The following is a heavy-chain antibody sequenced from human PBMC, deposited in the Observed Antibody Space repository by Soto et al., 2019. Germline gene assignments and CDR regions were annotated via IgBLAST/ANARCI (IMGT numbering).Heavy chain of an antibody. D-gene: IGHD2-15*01. V-gene: IGHV3-64D*06. CDR2: ISTNGGST. Sequence: GGSLRLSCSASGFTFSIYAMHWVRQAPGKGLEYVSSISTNGGSTDYADSVKGRFTISRDNSKNTVYLQMSSLRAADTAVYYCERDQGEVVYSWFDPWGQGTLVTVSS. J-gene: IGHJ5*02. CDR1: GFTFSIYA. CDR3: ERDQGEVVYSWFDP.